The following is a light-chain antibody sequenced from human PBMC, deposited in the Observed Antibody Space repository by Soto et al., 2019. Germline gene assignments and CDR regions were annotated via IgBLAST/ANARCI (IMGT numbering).Light chain of an antibody. Sequence: SYELTQPPSVSVSPGQTASITCSGVKLGDKYACWYQQKPGQSPVLVIYQDSKRPSGIPERFSGSNSGNAATLTISGTQAMDEADYYCPAWDSSYVVFGGGTKLTVL. CDR1: KLGDKY. J-gene: IGLJ2*01. CDR3: PAWDSSYVV. CDR2: QDS. V-gene: IGLV3-1*01.